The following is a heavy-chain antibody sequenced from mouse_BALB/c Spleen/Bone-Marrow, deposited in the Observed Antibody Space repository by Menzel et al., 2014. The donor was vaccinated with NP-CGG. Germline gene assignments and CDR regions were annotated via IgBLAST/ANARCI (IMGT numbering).Heavy chain of an antibody. V-gene: IGHV5-9-4*01. Sequence: EVKVVGSGGGLVKPGGSLKLSCAASGFTFSSYAMSWVRQSPEKRLEWVAEISSGGSYTYYPDTVTGRFTISRDNAKNTLYLEMSSLRSEDTAMYYCARDSSGYFDYWGQGTTLTVSS. J-gene: IGHJ2*01. CDR3: ARDSSGYFDY. CDR1: GFTFSSYA. D-gene: IGHD3-1*01. CDR2: ISSGGSYT.